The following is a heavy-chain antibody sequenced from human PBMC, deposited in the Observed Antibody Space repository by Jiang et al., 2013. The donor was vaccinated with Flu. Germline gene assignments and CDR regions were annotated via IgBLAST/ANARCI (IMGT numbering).Heavy chain of an antibody. CDR2: IYYSGST. J-gene: IGHJ6*02. CDR1: GGSISSYY. V-gene: IGHV4-59*01. CDR3: ARVPSAYSSSWYGGRGYYYGMDV. D-gene: IGHD6-13*01. Sequence: PGLVKPSETLSLTCTVSGGSISSYYWSWIRQPPGKGLEWIGYIYYSGSTNYNPSLKSRVTISVDTSKNQFSLKLSSVTAADTAVYYCARVPSAYSSSWYGGRGYYYGMDVWGQGTTVTVSS.